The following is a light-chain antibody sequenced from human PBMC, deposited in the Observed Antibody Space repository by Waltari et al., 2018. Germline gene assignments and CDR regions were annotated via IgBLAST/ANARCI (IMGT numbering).Light chain of an antibody. CDR3: SSYTSSSTWV. CDR1: SSDIGTYAY. J-gene: IGLJ3*02. CDR2: DVR. V-gene: IGLV2-14*03. Sequence: HSALTQAASVSGSPGQSITISCTGTSSDIGTYAYVSWFQQHPGKAPKLMIYDVRNRPLGVSNRFSGSKSGITASLSISGLLAEDEAYYYCSSYTSSSTWVFGGGTKVTV.